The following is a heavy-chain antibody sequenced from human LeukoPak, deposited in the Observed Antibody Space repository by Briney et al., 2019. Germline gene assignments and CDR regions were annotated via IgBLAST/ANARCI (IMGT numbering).Heavy chain of an antibody. J-gene: IGHJ4*02. CDR1: GYTFTSYG. CDR2: IIPIFGTA. V-gene: IGHV1-69*13. CDR3: VRDKLNDSSTYPTYYFDY. D-gene: IGHD3-22*01. Sequence: GASVKVSCKASGYTFTSYGISWVRQAPGQGLEWMGGIIPIFGTANYAQKFQGRVTITADESTSTAYMELSSLRSEDTAVYYCVRDKLNDSSTYPTYYFDYWGQGTLVTVSS.